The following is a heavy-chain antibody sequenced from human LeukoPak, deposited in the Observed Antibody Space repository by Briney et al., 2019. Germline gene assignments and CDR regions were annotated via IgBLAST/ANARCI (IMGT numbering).Heavy chain of an antibody. J-gene: IGHJ4*02. CDR1: GASIISSDW. D-gene: IGHD6-19*01. Sequence: SETLSLTCAVSGASIISSDWWSWVRQPPGQGLEWIGEIYHGGNTNYNPSLEGRVAISVDKSKNQFSLELTSVTAADTAVYYCAREEGSSGWWAQYYRGQGTLVTVSS. CDR2: IYHGGNT. CDR3: AREEGSSGWWAQYY. V-gene: IGHV4-4*02.